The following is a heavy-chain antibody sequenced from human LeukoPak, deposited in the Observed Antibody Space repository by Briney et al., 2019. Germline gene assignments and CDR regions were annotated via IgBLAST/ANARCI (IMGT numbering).Heavy chain of an antibody. D-gene: IGHD6-13*01. Sequence: SETLSLTCAVYGGSFSGYYWSWIRQPPGKWLEWVGSIYYSGSTYYNPSLKSRVTISVDTSKKQFSLKLNSVTAADTAVYYCAREVAASSWSYWGQGTLVTVSS. CDR3: AREVAASSWSY. CDR2: IYYSGST. J-gene: IGHJ4*02. V-gene: IGHV4-34*01. CDR1: GGSFSGYY.